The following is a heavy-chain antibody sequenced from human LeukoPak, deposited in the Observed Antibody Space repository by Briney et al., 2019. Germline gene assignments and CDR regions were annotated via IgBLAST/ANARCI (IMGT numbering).Heavy chain of an antibody. CDR1: GGSFSGYY. J-gene: IGHJ6*03. CDR2: INHSGST. Sequence: SETLSLTCAAYGGSFSGYYWSWIRQPPGKGLEWIGEINHSGSTNYNPSLKSRVTISVDTSKNQFSLKLSSVTAADTAVYYCARAFWSGYYPYHPYYYYYYMDVWGKGTTVTVSS. V-gene: IGHV4-34*01. CDR3: ARAFWSGYYPYHPYYYYYYMDV. D-gene: IGHD3-3*01.